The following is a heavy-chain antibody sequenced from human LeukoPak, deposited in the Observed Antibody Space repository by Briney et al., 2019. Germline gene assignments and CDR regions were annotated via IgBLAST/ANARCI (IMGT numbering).Heavy chain of an antibody. V-gene: IGHV3-21*01. D-gene: IGHD3-10*01. CDR1: GFTFSSFS. Sequence: GRSLRLSWAASGFTFSSFSINWARHAPRKGLEWVSSISSSSGYIYYADSVKGRFTISRDNAKNSLYLQMNSLRAEDTAVYYCARGSAMVRGSQAYYYYMDVWGKGTTVTVSS. CDR2: ISSSSGYI. J-gene: IGHJ6*03. CDR3: ARGSAMVRGSQAYYYYMDV.